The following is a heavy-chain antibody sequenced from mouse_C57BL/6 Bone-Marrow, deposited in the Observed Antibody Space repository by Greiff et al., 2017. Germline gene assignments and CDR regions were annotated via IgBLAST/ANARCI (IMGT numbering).Heavy chain of an antibody. CDR1: GYSITSGYY. CDR3: ARSAPIYYYCSSYLYYAMDY. Sequence: VQLKESGPGLVKPSQSLSLTCSVTGYSITSGYYWNWIRQFPGNKLEWMGYISYDGSNNYNPSLKNRIPITRDTSKNQFFLKLDSVTTVDAATYYCARSAPIYYYCSSYLYYAMDYWGQGTSVTVSS. D-gene: IGHD1-1*01. V-gene: IGHV3-6*01. CDR2: ISYDGSN. J-gene: IGHJ4*01.